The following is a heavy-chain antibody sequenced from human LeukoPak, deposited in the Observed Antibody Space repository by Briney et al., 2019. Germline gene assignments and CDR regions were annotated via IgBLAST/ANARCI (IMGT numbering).Heavy chain of an antibody. CDR1: GFTFSSYA. Sequence: PGRSLRLSCAASGFTFSSYAMHWVRQAPGKGLEWVAVISYDGSNKYYADSVKGRFTISRDNSKNTLYLQMNGLRAEDTAVYYCASSQQTIDYRGQGTLVTVSS. D-gene: IGHD1-14*01. CDR2: ISYDGSNK. CDR3: ASSQQTIDY. V-gene: IGHV3-30*04. J-gene: IGHJ4*02.